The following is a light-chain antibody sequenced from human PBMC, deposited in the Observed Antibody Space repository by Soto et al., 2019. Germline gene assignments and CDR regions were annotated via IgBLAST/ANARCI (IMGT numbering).Light chain of an antibody. CDR2: EVS. J-gene: IGLJ3*02. Sequence: QSALAQPASVSGSPGQSITISCTGTSSDVGGYNYVSWFQQHPGKAPKLKIYEVSNRPSGVSNRFSGSKSGYTASLTISELQAEDEADYYCTSFTSSSTWVFGG. CDR3: TSFTSSSTWV. CDR1: SSDVGGYNY. V-gene: IGLV2-14*03.